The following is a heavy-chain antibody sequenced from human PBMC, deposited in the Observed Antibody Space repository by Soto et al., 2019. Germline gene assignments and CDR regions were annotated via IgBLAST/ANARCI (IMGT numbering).Heavy chain of an antibody. Sequence: QVQLVQSGAEVKKPGASVKVSCKASGYTFTSYGISWVRQAPGQGLEWMGWISAYNGNTNYAQKLQGRVTMTTDTSTSTAYMELRSLRSDDTAVYYCAIEAPRYCSSTSCYTYNYYGMDVWGQGTTVTVSS. CDR2: ISAYNGNT. CDR1: GYTFTSYG. CDR3: AIEAPRYCSSTSCYTYNYYGMDV. J-gene: IGHJ6*02. D-gene: IGHD2-2*02. V-gene: IGHV1-18*01.